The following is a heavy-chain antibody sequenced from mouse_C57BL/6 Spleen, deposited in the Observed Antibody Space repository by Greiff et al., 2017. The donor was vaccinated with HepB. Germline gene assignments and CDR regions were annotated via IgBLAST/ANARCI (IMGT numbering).Heavy chain of an antibody. CDR3: AIDGYAWYFDV. CDR2: INPYNGDT. V-gene: IGHV1-20*01. D-gene: IGHD2-2*01. CDR1: GYSFTGYF. Sequence: VQLQQPGPELVKPGASVKLSCKASGYSFTGYFMNWVMQSHGKSLEWIGRINPYNGDTFYNQKFKGKATLTVDKSSSTAHMELRSLTSEDSAVYYCAIDGYAWYFDVWGTGTTVTVSS. J-gene: IGHJ1*03.